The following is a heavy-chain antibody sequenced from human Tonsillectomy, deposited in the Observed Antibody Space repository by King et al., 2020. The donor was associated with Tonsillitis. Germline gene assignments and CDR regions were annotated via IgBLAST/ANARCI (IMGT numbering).Heavy chain of an antibody. V-gene: IGHV1-18*01. CDR3: ARTWEIAVAGRKSGVAMFDP. J-gene: IGHJ5*02. Sequence: VQLVESGAEVKKPGASVKVSCKASGYTFTSYGITWVRQAPGQGLEWMGWISAYNGHTKYAQKIQGRVTMTTDTSTSTAYMELRSLRSDDTAVYYCARTWEIAVAGRKSGVAMFDPWGQGTLVTVSS. D-gene: IGHD6-19*01. CDR2: ISAYNGHT. CDR1: GYTFTSYG.